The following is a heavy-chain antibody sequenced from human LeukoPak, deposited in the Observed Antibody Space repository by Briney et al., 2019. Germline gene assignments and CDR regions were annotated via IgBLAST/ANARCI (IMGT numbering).Heavy chain of an antibody. Sequence: SETLSLTCAVSGGSISRYYWSWIRQPAGKGLEWIGRIYTSGSANYNPYLKSRVTMSVDTSKNLFSLKLSSVTAADTAVYYCARGYSSGWYYWFDPWGQGTLVTFSS. CDR2: IYTSGSA. CDR3: ARGYSSGWYYWFDP. D-gene: IGHD6-19*01. V-gene: IGHV4-4*07. CDR1: GGSISRYY. J-gene: IGHJ5*02.